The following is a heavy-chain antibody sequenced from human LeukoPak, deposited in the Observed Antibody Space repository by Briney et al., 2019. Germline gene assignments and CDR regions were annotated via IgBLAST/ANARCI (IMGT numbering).Heavy chain of an antibody. CDR1: GGSISSYY. CDR2: IYTSVST. D-gene: IGHD2-21*02. CDR3: ARDRVEGVVVTEYYFDY. Sequence: SETLSLTCTVSGGSISSYYWSWIRQPAGKGLEWIGRIYTSVSTNYNPSLKSRVTMSVDTSKNQFSLKLSSVTAADTAVYYCARDRVEGVVVTEYYFDYWGQGTLVTVSS. V-gene: IGHV4-4*07. J-gene: IGHJ4*02.